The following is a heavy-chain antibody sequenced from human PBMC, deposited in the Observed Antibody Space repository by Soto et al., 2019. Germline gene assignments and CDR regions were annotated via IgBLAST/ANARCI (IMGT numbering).Heavy chain of an antibody. J-gene: IGHJ4*02. CDR1: GFSFSNYA. Sequence: GGSLRLSCAASGFSFSNYAMHWVRQAPGKGLEWVAVIWYDGSSKYYADSVKGRFTISKDNSQNTLYLQMNSLRAEDTAVYYCTRDPYGGSRYYFDSWGQGTLVTVSS. CDR3: TRDPYGGSRYYFDS. CDR2: IWYDGSSK. V-gene: IGHV3-33*01. D-gene: IGHD1-26*01.